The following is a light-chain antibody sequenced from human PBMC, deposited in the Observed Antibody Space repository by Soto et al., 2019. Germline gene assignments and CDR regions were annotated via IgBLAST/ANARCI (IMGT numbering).Light chain of an antibody. V-gene: IGKV3D-20*01. CDR3: QQYGTSLRT. CDR1: QSVSSNS. Sequence: ENLFTHSPTTLSLSPGGSATPSHGAPQSVSSNSLAWYQQKPGLAPGLLIYDASRRATGIPDGFSGSGSGTDFSLTISRLEPEDFAVYYCQQYGTSLRTFGQGTKVDIK. CDR2: DAS. J-gene: IGKJ1*01.